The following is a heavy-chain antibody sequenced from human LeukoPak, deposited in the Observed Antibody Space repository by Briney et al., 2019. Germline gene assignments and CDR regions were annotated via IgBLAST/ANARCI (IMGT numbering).Heavy chain of an antibody. Sequence: ASVKVSCKASGGTFSSYAISWVRQAPGQGLEWMGWISAYNGNTNYAQKLQGRVTMTTDTSTSTAYMELRSLRSDDTAVYYCARDRVQDVDTAMAYWGQGTLVTVSS. V-gene: IGHV1-18*01. CDR3: ARDRVQDVDTAMAY. J-gene: IGHJ4*02. CDR2: ISAYNGNT. D-gene: IGHD5-18*01. CDR1: GGTFSSYA.